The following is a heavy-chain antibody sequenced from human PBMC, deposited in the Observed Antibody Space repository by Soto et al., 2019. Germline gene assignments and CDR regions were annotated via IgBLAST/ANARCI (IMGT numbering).Heavy chain of an antibody. J-gene: IGHJ4*02. CDR1: GFIFTDYS. CDR3: ARDPKRRDGYNFDS. V-gene: IGHV3-11*01. Sequence: QVQLVESGGGLVEPGGSLRLSCSAFGFIFTDYSMTWIRQAPGKGLEWVSYISNGDETTQYADSAKSRFSVSRDNAKKVLFLQMNSLRVDDTAVYYCARDPKRRDGYNFDSWGRGALVTVSS. D-gene: IGHD5-12*01. CDR2: ISNGDETT.